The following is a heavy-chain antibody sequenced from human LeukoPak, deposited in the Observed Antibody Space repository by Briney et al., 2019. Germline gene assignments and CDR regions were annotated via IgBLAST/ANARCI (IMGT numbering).Heavy chain of an antibody. CDR1: GFTVSNNY. D-gene: IGHD2-21*01. V-gene: IGHV3-53*01. J-gene: IGHJ5*02. CDR2: IYSGGST. Sequence: GGSLRLSCAASGFTVSNNYMSWVRRAAGKGLEWVALIYSGGSTYYADSVKGRFTISRDNSKNTLHLQMNSLRAEDTAVYYCVRNSGELGAWGQGTLITVSS. CDR3: VRNSGELGA.